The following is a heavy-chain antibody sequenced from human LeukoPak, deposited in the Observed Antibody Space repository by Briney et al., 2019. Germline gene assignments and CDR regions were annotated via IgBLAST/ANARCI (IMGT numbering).Heavy chain of an antibody. Sequence: SETLSLTCTVSGGSISSYYWSWIRQPPGKGLEWIGYIYTSGSTNYNPSLKSRVTISVDTSKNQFSLKLSSVTAADTAVYYCARHGWRPSSEEYHYDSSGHAFDIWDQGTMVTVSS. CDR2: IYTSGST. J-gene: IGHJ3*02. V-gene: IGHV4-4*09. CDR1: GGSISSYY. CDR3: ARHGWRPSSEEYHYDSSGHAFDI. D-gene: IGHD3-22*01.